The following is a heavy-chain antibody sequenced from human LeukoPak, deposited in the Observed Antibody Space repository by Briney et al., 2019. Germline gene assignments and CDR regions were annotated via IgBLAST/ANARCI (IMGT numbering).Heavy chain of an antibody. J-gene: IGHJ2*01. CDR2: INHSGST. CDR3: GRYTDLEVTATPLWYFDL. Sequence: PSETLSLSCALYRGAPSGDYCSSIRQPPGKGLEWIGGINHSGSTYYNPSLKSRVTISVDTSKNQFSLKLSSVTAADTAVYYCGRYTDLEVTATPLWYFDLWGRGTLVTVSS. CDR1: RGAPSGDY. V-gene: IGHV4-34*01. D-gene: IGHD2-21*02.